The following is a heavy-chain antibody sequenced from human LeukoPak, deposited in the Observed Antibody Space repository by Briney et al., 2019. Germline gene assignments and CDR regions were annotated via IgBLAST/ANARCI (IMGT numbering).Heavy chain of an antibody. J-gene: IGHJ4*02. CDR2: IYYTGST. Sequence: PSETLSLTCTVSGGSISSSSYYWGWIRQPPGKGLEWIGSIYYTGSTYYNPSLKSRVTISVDTSKNQFSLRLSSVTAADTAVYYCARQGGSGNSYFDYWGQGTLLTVSS. CDR1: GGSISSSSYY. V-gene: IGHV4-39*01. D-gene: IGHD4-23*01. CDR3: ARQGGSGNSYFDY.